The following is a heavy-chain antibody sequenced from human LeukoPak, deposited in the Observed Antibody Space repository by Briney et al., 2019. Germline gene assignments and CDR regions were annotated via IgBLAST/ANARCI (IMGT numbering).Heavy chain of an antibody. CDR3: ARAPGIAAAGTVFDF. D-gene: IGHD6-13*01. J-gene: IGHJ4*02. Sequence: GGSLRLSCAASGFTFSSYAMSWVRQAPGKGLEWVSAISGSGGSTYYADSVKGRFTISRDNSKNPLYLQMNSLRVEGTAVYYCARAPGIAAAGTVFDFWGQGTLVTVSS. CDR1: GFTFSSYA. V-gene: IGHV3-23*01. CDR2: ISGSGGST.